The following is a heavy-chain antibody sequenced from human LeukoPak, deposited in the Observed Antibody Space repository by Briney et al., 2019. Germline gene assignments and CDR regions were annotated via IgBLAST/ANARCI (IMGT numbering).Heavy chain of an antibody. CDR2: LYSDGNR. D-gene: IGHD2-15*01. CDR1: GFTFITKD. CDR3: ARGVEPLAANPLAY. V-gene: IGHV3-53*01. Sequence: GGALRLSCAASGFTFITKDMSWVRQAPGKGLEGGSVLYSDGNRKYTESVRGRVMISIDKSKKKQYLVMKSLRPDDTAVYYCARGVEPLAANPLAYCGRGTLVTVSS. J-gene: IGHJ4*02.